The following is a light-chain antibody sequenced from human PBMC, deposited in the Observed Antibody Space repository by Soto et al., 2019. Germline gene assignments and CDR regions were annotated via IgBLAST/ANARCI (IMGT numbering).Light chain of an antibody. Sequence: EIVLTQSPGTLSLSPGERATLSCRASQSVSSSYLAWYQQKPGQAPRLLIYGASSRATGIPDKFSGSRSATAFTLTITSLEPEDLPVYYCQQYGSPLTFGGGTKVEIK. CDR2: GAS. J-gene: IGKJ4*01. CDR3: QQYGSPLT. V-gene: IGKV3-20*01. CDR1: QSVSSSY.